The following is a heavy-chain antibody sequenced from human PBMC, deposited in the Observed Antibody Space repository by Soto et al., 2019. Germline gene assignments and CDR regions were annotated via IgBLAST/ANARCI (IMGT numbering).Heavy chain of an antibody. V-gene: IGHV5-51*01. CDR3: ARLVDTAMVTWYDYYYGMDV. CDR1: GYSFTSYW. Sequence: PGESLKISCKGSGYSFTSYWIGWVRQMPGKGLEWMGVIYPGDSDTRYSPSFQGQVTISADKSISTAYLQWSSLKASDTAMYYCARLVDTAMVTWYDYYYGMDVWGQGTTVTLSS. D-gene: IGHD5-18*01. CDR2: IYPGDSDT. J-gene: IGHJ6*02.